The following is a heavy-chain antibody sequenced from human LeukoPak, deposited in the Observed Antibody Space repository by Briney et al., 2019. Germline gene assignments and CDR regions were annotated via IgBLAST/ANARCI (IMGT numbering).Heavy chain of an antibody. Sequence: SVKVSCKASGGTFSSYAISWVRQAPGQGLEWMGGIIPIFGTANYAQKFQGRVTITADESTSTAYMELSSLRSEDTAVYYCAGTYYYDSSGYSTFDYWGQGTLVTVSS. CDR2: IIPIFGTA. V-gene: IGHV1-69*13. J-gene: IGHJ4*02. D-gene: IGHD3-22*01. CDR1: GGTFSSYA. CDR3: AGTYYYDSSGYSTFDY.